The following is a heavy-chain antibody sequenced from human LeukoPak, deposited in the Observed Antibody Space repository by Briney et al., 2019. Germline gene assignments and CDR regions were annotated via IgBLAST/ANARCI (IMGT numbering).Heavy chain of an antibody. CDR2: ISSPVST. CDR1: GDSVSGRRYY. CDR3: ARDHASSPFDH. Sequence: SETLSLTCTVSGDSVSGRRYYWNWIRQSAGKGLEWIGRISSPVSTNYNPSLKSRAAISVDTSKNEVSLKLISVTAADTAVYYCARDHASSPFDHWGQGALVIVSS. J-gene: IGHJ4*02. D-gene: IGHD2-2*01. V-gene: IGHV4-61*10.